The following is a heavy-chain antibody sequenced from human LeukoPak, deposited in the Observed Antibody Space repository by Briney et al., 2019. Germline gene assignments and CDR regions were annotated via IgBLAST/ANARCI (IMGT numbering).Heavy chain of an antibody. CDR3: ARPGTYFDS. J-gene: IGHJ4*02. Sequence: GASVKVSCKASGDTLSDYTINWVRQAPGQGLEWMGRIIAILGTPKYAQKFQGRLTMTADKSTNTAYMELSSLTSEDTAVYYCARPGTYFDSWGQGTLVTVSS. V-gene: IGHV1-69*08. CDR1: GDTLSDYT. CDR2: IIAILGTP.